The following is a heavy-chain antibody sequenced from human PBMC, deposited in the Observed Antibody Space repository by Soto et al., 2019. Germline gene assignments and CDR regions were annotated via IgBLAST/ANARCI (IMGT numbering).Heavy chain of an antibody. J-gene: IGHJ3*02. V-gene: IGHV4-31*02. Sequence: PSDTLSRTCAVSGGCSIIGGYYWSWIRQHPGKGLEWIGYIYYSGSTYYNPSLKSRVTISVDTSKNQFSLKLSSVTAADTAVYYCARVLPGGYGDAFDIWGQGTMVTVSS. CDR3: ARVLPGGYGDAFDI. CDR2: IYYSGST. D-gene: IGHD5-18*01. CDR1: GGCSIIGGYY.